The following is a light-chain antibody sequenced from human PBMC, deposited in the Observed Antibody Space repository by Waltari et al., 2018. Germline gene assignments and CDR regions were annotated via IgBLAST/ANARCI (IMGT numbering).Light chain of an antibody. CDR1: SNAVGGYNS. J-gene: IGLJ2*01. Sequence: QSALPQPASVSRSPGQSVTIFCAGTSNAVGGYNSVPWYQEHPGQAPRVIIYDVSDRPSGVSDRFSGSKSGNTASLTISGLQAEDEADYYCSSQSSNDVVLFGGGTKLTVL. CDR3: SSQSSNDVVL. CDR2: DVS. V-gene: IGLV2-14*01.